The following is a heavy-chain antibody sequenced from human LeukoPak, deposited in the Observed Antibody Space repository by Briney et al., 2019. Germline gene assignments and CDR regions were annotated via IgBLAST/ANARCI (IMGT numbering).Heavy chain of an antibody. D-gene: IGHD1-1*01. CDR1: CGSISSFY. CDR3: ARHGRWDSGTYSFDY. V-gene: IGHV4-59*08. Sequence: SETLSLTCTVSCGSISSFYWSWIRQPPGNGLEWIGYIYYSGSTSYNPSLKSRVTISVDTSKNHFSLKLTSVTAADTAVYYCARHGRWDSGTYSFDYWGQGTLITVSS. J-gene: IGHJ4*02. CDR2: IYYSGST.